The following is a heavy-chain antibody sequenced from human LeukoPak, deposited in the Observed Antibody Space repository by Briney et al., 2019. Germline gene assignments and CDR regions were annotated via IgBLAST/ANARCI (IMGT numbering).Heavy chain of an antibody. CDR2: ISTTETT. J-gene: IGHJ5*02. CDR3: AREDSASGRGLGS. V-gene: IGHV4-4*07. Sequence: SETLSLSCTVSGVSISSYFWTWIRQPAGRGLEWIGHISTTETTHYSPSLKNRVNMSVDTSKNQFSLKMTSVTAADTAIYYCAREDSASGRGLGSWGQGTLVTVSS. D-gene: IGHD3-10*01. CDR1: GVSISSYF.